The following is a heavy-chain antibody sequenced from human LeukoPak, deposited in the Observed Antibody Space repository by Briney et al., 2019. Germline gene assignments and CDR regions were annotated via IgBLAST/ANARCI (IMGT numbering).Heavy chain of an antibody. Sequence: PSETLSLTCTVSGGSISSYYWSWIRQPPGKGLEWIGYIYYSGSTNYNPSLKSRVTISVDTSKNQFSLKLSPVTAADTAVYYCVRNNYYGSGEIDYWGQGTLVTVSS. CDR3: VRNNYYGSGEIDY. CDR2: IYYSGST. D-gene: IGHD3-10*01. J-gene: IGHJ4*02. CDR1: GGSISSYY. V-gene: IGHV4-59*01.